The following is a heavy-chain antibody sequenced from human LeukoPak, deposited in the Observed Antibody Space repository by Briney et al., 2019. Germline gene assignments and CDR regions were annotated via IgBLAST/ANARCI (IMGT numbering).Heavy chain of an antibody. CDR1: GFTFSTFW. Sequence: GGSLRLSCAVSGFTFSTFWMSWVRQAPGKGLERVANIKEDGSVKYYLDSVKGRFTISRDNAKNSLYLQMNSLRAEDTAVYYCARAYVGGQGTLVTVSS. J-gene: IGHJ4*02. V-gene: IGHV3-7*01. D-gene: IGHD3-16*01. CDR3: ARAYV. CDR2: IKEDGSVK.